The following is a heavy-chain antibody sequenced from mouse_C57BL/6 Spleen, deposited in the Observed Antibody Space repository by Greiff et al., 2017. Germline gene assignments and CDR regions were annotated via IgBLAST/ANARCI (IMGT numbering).Heavy chain of an antibody. CDR3: ARSGYDYGDDY. CDR1: GYTFTDYY. J-gene: IGHJ2*01. D-gene: IGHD2-4*01. V-gene: IGHV1-19*01. CDR2: INPYNGGT. Sequence: EVQLQQSGPVLVKPGASVKMSCKASGYTFTDYYMNWVKQSHGKSLEWIGVINPYNGGTSYNQKFKGKATLTVDKSSSTAYMELNSLTSEDSAVYYCARSGYDYGDDYWGQGTTLTVSS.